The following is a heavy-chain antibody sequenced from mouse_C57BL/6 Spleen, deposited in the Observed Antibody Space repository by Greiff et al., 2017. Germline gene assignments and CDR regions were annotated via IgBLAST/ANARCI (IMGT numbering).Heavy chain of an antibody. J-gene: IGHJ1*03. D-gene: IGHD4-1*01. V-gene: IGHV5-9*01. CDR2: ISGGGGNT. CDR1: GFTFSSYT. Sequence: EVQRVESGGGLVKPGGSLKLSCAASGFTFSSYTMSWVRQTPEKRLEWVATISGGGGNTYYPDSVKGRFTISRDNAKNTLYLQMSSLKSADTALYYCARPWDDWYFDGWGTGTTVTVSS. CDR3: ARPWDDWYFDG.